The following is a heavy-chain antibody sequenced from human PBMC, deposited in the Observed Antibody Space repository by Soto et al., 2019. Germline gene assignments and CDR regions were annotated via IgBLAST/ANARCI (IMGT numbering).Heavy chain of an antibody. J-gene: IGHJ6*02. CDR3: AVESPTTEITPHHYNGMDV. CDR1: GGTFNSYL. Sequence: QVQLVQSGAEVKNPGSSVKVSCKTSGGTFNSYLIDWVRQAPGQGLEWMGGIIPAFGTAKYAQKFQGRVTITADKSTTTAYMELSSLTSDDTAVYYCAVESPTTEITPHHYNGMDVWGQGTTVTVSS. V-gene: IGHV1-69*06. CDR2: IIPAFGTA. D-gene: IGHD1-1*01.